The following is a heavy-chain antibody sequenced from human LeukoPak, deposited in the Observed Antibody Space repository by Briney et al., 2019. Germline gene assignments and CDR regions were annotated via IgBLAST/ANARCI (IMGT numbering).Heavy chain of an antibody. J-gene: IGHJ5*02. CDR3: ARDRAGRKAWVEFDP. CDR1: GITVSQND. D-gene: IGHD3-10*01. V-gene: IGHV3-66*02. CDR2: IYADGAT. Sequence: GGSLRLSCAASGITVSQNDMSWVRQAPGRGLAWVSLIYADGATHYADSVKGRFTISRDNSKDTVYLEMNSLRPEDTAVYFCARDRAGRKAWVEFDPWGQGTLVTVSS.